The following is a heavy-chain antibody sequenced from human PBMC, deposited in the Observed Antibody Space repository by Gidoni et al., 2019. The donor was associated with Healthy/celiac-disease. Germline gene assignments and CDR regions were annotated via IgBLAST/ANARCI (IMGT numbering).Heavy chain of an antibody. J-gene: IGHJ6*02. Sequence: EVQLVESGGGLVQPGGSLRLSCAASGFTFRSYSMNWVRQAPGKGLEWVSYISSSSSTIYYADSVKGRFTISRDNAKNSLYLQMNSLRDEDTAVYYCARDDYDYSHYGMDVWGQGTTVTVSS. V-gene: IGHV3-48*02. D-gene: IGHD4-4*01. CDR3: ARDDYDYSHYGMDV. CDR2: ISSSSSTI. CDR1: GFTFRSYS.